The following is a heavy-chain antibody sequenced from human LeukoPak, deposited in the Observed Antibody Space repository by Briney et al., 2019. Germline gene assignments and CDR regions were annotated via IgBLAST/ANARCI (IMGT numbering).Heavy chain of an antibody. Sequence: PSETLSLTCAVSGYSISSGYYWGWIRQPPGKGLEWIGSIYHSGSTNYNPSLKSRVTMSVDTSKNQFSLKLSSVTAADTAVYYCAREQDYDFWSGYSLFDYWGQGTLVTVSS. CDR2: IYHSGST. V-gene: IGHV4-38-2*02. J-gene: IGHJ4*02. D-gene: IGHD3-3*01. CDR1: GYSISSGYY. CDR3: AREQDYDFWSGYSLFDY.